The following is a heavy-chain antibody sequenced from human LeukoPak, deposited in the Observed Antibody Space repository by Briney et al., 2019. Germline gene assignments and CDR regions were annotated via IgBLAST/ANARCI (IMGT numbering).Heavy chain of an antibody. CDR1: GFTFSSYA. D-gene: IGHD3-22*01. CDR3: AKNYYDSSGYEYYFDY. V-gene: IGHV3-23*01. Sequence: GGSLRLSCAASGFTFSSYAMSWVRQAPGKGLEWVSAISGSGGSTYCADSVKGRFTISRDNSKNTLYLQMNSLRAEDTAVYYCAKNYYDSSGYEYYFDYWGQGTLVTVSS. J-gene: IGHJ4*02. CDR2: ISGSGGST.